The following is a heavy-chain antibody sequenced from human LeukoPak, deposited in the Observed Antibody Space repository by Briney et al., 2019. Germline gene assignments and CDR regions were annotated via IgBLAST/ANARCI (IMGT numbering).Heavy chain of an antibody. CDR2: IYSGGST. CDR3: ARDLWGYFDY. J-gene: IGHJ4*02. CDR1: GFTVSSNY. Sequence: QPGGSLRLSCAASGFTVSSNYMSWVRQAPGKGLEWVSVIYSGGSTYYADSVKGRFTISRDNSKNTLYLQMNSLRSEDTAVYYCARDLWGYFDYWGQGTLVTVSS. D-gene: IGHD7-27*01. V-gene: IGHV3-53*05.